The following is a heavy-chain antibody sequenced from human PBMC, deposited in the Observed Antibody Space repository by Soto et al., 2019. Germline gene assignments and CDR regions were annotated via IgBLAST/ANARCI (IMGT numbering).Heavy chain of an antibody. CDR2: ISSNGDCT. Sequence: PVGSLRLSCSASGFTFSMFSMHWVRQAPGKGLEYVSGISSNGDCTYYADSVKGRFTISRDNSKNTLYLQMSSLRAVDTAVYYCVNPRSQVQIPTTWGQGTLVTVSS. J-gene: IGHJ5*02. CDR1: GFTFSMFS. CDR3: VNPRSQVQIPTT. V-gene: IGHV3-64D*06.